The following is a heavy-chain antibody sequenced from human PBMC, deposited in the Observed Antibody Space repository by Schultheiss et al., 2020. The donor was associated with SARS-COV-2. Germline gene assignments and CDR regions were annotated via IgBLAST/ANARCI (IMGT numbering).Heavy chain of an antibody. J-gene: IGHJ4*02. Sequence: SETLSLTCTVSGGSISSYYWSWIRQPPGKGLEWIGEINHSGSTNYNPSLKSRVTISVDTSKNQFSLKLSSVTAADTAVYYCAGIFGVAFDYWGQGTLVTVSS. V-gene: IGHV4-34*01. CDR3: AGIFGVAFDY. CDR2: INHSGST. CDR1: GGSISSYY. D-gene: IGHD3-3*01.